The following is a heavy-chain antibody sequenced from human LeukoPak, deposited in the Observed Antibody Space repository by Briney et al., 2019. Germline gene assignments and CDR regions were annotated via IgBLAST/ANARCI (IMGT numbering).Heavy chain of an antibody. CDR2: IYYSGST. CDR3: AREAPGSNYFDY. CDR1: GGSISSYY. V-gene: IGHV4-59*01. J-gene: IGHJ4*02. D-gene: IGHD2-15*01. Sequence: SETLSLTCPVSGGSISSYYWSWIRQPPGKGLEWIGYIYYSGSTNYNPSLKSRVTISVDTSKNQFSLKLSSVTAADTAVYYCAREAPGSNYFDYWGQGTLVTVSS.